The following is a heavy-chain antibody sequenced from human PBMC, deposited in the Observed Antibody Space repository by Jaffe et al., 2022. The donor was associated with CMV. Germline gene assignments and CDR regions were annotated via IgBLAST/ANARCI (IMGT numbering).Heavy chain of an antibody. CDR3: ARGGGVETYSSSWRGYYYGMDV. D-gene: IGHD6-13*01. J-gene: IGHJ6*02. CDR2: IIPIFGTA. Sequence: QVQLVQSGAEVKKPGSSVKVSCKASGGTFSSYAISWVRQAPGQGLEWMGGIIPIFGTANYAQKFQGRVTITADESTSTAYMELSSLRSEDTAVYYCARGGGVETYSSSWRGYYYGMDVWGQGTTVTVSS. V-gene: IGHV1-69*01. CDR1: GGTFSSYA.